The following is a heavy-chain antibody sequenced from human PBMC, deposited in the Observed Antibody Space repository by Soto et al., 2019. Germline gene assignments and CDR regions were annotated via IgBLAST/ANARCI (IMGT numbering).Heavy chain of an antibody. CDR2: ISAYNYTT. J-gene: IGHJ4*02. D-gene: IGHD2-21*02. V-gene: IGHV1-18*01. CDR3: ARDWSEYCGRNCYPNFIYS. CDR1: GYTFHNYG. Sequence: ASVKVSCKASGYTFHNYGVSWVRQAPGQGLEWMGRISAYNYTTHYAQNFEGRVTMTRDTSTSTAYMELSSLRSDDTARYYCARDWSEYCGRNCYPNFIYSSGQGTLVTV.